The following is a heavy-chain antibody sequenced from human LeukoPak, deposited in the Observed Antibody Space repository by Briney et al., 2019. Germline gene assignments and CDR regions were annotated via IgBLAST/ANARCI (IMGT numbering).Heavy chain of an antibody. J-gene: IGHJ3*02. CDR3: ANGYCSSTSCYLDAFDI. CDR2: IRYDGSNK. CDR1: GFTFSSYG. Sequence: GGSLTLSCAASGFTFSSYGMHWVRQAPGKGLEWVAFIRYDGSNKYYADSVKGRFTISRDNSKNTLYLQMNSLRAEDTAVYYCANGYCSSTSCYLDAFDIWGQGTMVTVSS. D-gene: IGHD2-2*01. V-gene: IGHV3-30*02.